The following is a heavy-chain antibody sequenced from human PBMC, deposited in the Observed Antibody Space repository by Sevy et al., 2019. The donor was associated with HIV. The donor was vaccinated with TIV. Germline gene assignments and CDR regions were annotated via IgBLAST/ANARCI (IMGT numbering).Heavy chain of an antibody. CDR2: ISYDGSNK. CDR1: GFTFSSYA. D-gene: IGHD3-10*01. Sequence: GGSLRLSCAASGFTFSSYAMHWVRQAPGKGLEWVAVISYDGSNKYYADSVKGRFTISRDNSKNTLYLQMNSLRAEDTAVYYWARDRTQSQTMVRGVIYYYYYYGMDVWGQGTTVTVSS. V-gene: IGHV3-30*04. CDR3: ARDRTQSQTMVRGVIYYYYYYGMDV. J-gene: IGHJ6*02.